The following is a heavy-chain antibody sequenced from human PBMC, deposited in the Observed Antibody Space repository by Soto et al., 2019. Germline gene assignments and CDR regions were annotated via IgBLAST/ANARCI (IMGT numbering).Heavy chain of an antibody. D-gene: IGHD2-2*02. CDR2: IYHSGSS. Sequence: QLQLQESGSGLVKPSQTLSLTCAVSGGSISSGGYSWSWIRQPPGKGLEWIGYIYHSGSSYYNPSLKSRVTISVDRSKNQFSLKLSSVPAADTAVYYCARGPAPYSSSTSCDRYWYFDLWGRGTLVPVSS. V-gene: IGHV4-30-2*01. CDR1: GGSISSGGYS. J-gene: IGHJ2*01. CDR3: ARGPAPYSSSTSCDRYWYFDL.